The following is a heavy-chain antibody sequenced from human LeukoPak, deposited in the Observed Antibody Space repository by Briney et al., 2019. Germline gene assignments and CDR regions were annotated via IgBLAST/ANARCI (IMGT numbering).Heavy chain of an antibody. CDR2: IYYSGST. V-gene: IGHV4-31*03. CDR3: ARAAWGGSSSWYPLDY. D-gene: IGHD6-13*01. J-gene: IGHJ4*02. Sequence: PSETLSHTCTVSGGSISSGGYYWSWIRQHPGKGLEWIGYIYYSGSTYYNPSLKSRVTISVDTSKNQFSLKLSSVTAADTAVYYCARAAWGGSSSWYPLDYWGQGTLVTVSS. CDR1: GGSISSGGYY.